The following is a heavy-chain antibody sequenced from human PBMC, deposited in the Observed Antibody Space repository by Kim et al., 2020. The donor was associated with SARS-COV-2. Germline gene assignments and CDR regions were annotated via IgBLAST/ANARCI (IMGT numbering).Heavy chain of an antibody. Sequence: RYSPSFQGQVTISAEQSISTAYLQWSSLKASDTAMYYCARHGPIVGPYDYWGQGTLVTVSS. CDR3: ARHGPIVGPYDY. V-gene: IGHV5-51*01. D-gene: IGHD1-26*01. J-gene: IGHJ4*02.